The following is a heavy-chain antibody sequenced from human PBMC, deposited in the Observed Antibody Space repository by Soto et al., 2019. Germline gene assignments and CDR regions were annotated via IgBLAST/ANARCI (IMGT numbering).Heavy chain of an antibody. CDR3: AKQVVGIHGYNCFDY. CDR1: GFTFSNYA. Sequence: PGESLRLSCAASGFTFSNYAMNWVRQAPGKGLEWVSGISGSGGSTHYADSVKGRFTISRDNSKNTLNLQMDSLRAEDTAVYFCAKQVVGIHGYNCFDYWGQGTLVTVSS. CDR2: ISGSGGST. J-gene: IGHJ4*02. V-gene: IGHV3-23*01. D-gene: IGHD1-1*01.